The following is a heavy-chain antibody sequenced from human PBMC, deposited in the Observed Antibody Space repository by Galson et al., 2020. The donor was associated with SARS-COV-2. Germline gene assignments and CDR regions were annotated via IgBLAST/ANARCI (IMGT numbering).Heavy chain of an antibody. V-gene: IGHV4-59*01. J-gene: IGHJ6*02. D-gene: IGHD3-3*01. CDR1: GGSISSYY. CDR3: AGSQGTLDLYGMDV. CDR2: IYYSGST. Sequence: SETLSLTCTVSGGSISSYYWSWIRQPPGKGLEWLGYIYYSGSTNYNPSLKSRVTISVDTSKNQFSLKLSSVTAADTAVYYCAGSQGTLDLYGMDVWGQGTTVTVFS.